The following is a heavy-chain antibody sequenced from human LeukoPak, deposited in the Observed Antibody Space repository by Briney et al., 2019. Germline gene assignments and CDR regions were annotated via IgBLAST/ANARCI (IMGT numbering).Heavy chain of an antibody. Sequence: GGSLRLSCAASGFTFSSYAMHWVRQAPGKGLEWVAVISYDGSNKYYADSVKGRFTISRDNSKNTLYLQMNSLRAEDTAVYFCARDPRYGRAWHYFDYWGQGTLVTVSS. CDR1: GFTFSSYA. CDR2: ISYDGSNK. D-gene: IGHD6-19*01. V-gene: IGHV3-30*04. J-gene: IGHJ4*02. CDR3: ARDPRYGRAWHYFDY.